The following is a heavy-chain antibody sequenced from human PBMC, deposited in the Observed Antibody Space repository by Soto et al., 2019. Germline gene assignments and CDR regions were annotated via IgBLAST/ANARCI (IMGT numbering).Heavy chain of an antibody. CDR2: IYHSGST. CDR3: AREVVGATIEAFDI. CDR1: GYSISSGYY. Sequence: SETLSLTCAVSGYSISSGYYWGWIRQPPGKGLEWIGSIYHSGSTYYNPSPKSRVTISVDTSKNQFSLKLSSVTAADTAVYYCAREVVGATIEAFDIWGQGTMVTVSS. D-gene: IGHD1-26*01. V-gene: IGHV4-38-2*02. J-gene: IGHJ3*02.